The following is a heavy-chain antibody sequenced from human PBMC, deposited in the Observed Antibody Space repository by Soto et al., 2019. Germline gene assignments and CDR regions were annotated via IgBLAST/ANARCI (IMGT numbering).Heavy chain of an antibody. CDR3: ARRWGTTFDY. J-gene: IGHJ4*02. CDR1: GGSISSYY. V-gene: IGHV4-59*08. CDR2: IYYSGST. Sequence: SETLSLTCTVSGGSISSYYWSWIRQPPGKGLEWIGYIYYSGSTNYNPSLKSRVTISVDTPKNQFSLKLSSVTAADTAVYYCARRWGTTFDYWGQGTLVTVSS. D-gene: IGHD3-16*01.